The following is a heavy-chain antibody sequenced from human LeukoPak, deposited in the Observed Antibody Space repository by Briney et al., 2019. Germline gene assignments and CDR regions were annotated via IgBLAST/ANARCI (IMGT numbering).Heavy chain of an antibody. CDR1: GFTFSSYE. V-gene: IGHV3-48*03. D-gene: IGHD3-22*01. J-gene: IGHJ4*02. CDR3: ARVLITMIVGNDY. CDR2: ISSSGSTI. Sequence: SGGSLRLSCAASGFTFSSYEMNWVRQAPGKGLEWVSYISSSGSTIYYADSVKGRFTISRDNAKNSLYLQMNSLRAEDTAVYYCARVLITMIVGNDYWGQGTLVTVSS.